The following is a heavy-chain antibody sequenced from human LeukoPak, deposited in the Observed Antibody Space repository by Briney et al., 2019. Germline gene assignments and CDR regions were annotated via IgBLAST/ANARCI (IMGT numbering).Heavy chain of an antibody. Sequence: KPSETLSLTCTVSGGSISSYYWSWIRQPPGKGLEWIGFIYYSGTTNYNPSLKSRVTITVDTSKNRFSLKLSSVTAADTAVYYCARHRRVAMIAVVISKGFDYWGQGTLVTVSS. D-gene: IGHD3-22*01. CDR2: IYYSGTT. CDR1: GGSISSYY. V-gene: IGHV4-59*08. CDR3: ARHRRVAMIAVVISKGFDY. J-gene: IGHJ4*02.